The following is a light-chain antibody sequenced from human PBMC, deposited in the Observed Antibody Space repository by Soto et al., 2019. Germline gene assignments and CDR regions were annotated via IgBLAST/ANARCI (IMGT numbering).Light chain of an antibody. CDR2: STN. CDR1: TSNIGTNY. Sequence: QSVLTQPPSASGTPGQRVTISCSGSTSNIGTNYVYWYQQLPGTAPRLLMYSTNKRPSGVPDRFSGSESGTSAFLAITGLRSEDEANYYCAAWDDSLSGPVFGGGTKLTVL. V-gene: IGLV1-47*02. J-gene: IGLJ2*01. CDR3: AAWDDSLSGPV.